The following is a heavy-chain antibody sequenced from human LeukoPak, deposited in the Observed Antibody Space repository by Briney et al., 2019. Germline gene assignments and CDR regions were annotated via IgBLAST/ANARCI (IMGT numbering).Heavy chain of an antibody. CDR1: GGTFSSYA. Sequence: ASVKVSCKASGGTFSSYAISWVRQAPGQGLEWMGGIIPIFGTANYAQKFQGRVTITADESTSTAYMELSSLRSEDTAVYYCASPGHQLLFGTSMWFDPWGQGTLVTVSS. J-gene: IGHJ5*02. D-gene: IGHD2-2*01. CDR2: IIPIFGTA. V-gene: IGHV1-69*01. CDR3: ASPGHQLLFGTSMWFDP.